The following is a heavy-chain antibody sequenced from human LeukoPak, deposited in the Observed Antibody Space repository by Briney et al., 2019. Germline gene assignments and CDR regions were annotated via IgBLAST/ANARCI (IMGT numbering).Heavy chain of an antibody. CDR2: ITPNSGGT. CDR1: GDTFTGYY. D-gene: IGHD1-26*01. Sequence: GATVKVSCKASGDTFTGYYMHWVRQAPGQGLEWMGWITPNSGGTNYAQKFQGRVTMTRDTSISTAYMELNRLRSDDTAVYYCARVMWELLWDALTIWGQGTMVTVSS. CDR3: ARVMWELLWDALTI. J-gene: IGHJ3*02. V-gene: IGHV1-2*02.